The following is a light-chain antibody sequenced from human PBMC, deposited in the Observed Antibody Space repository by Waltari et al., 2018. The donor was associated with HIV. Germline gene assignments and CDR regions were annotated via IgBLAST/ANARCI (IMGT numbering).Light chain of an antibody. V-gene: IGLV2-8*01. Sequence: QSALTQPPSASGSPGQSVNMSCTWATSDLHDYNFISWYQQYSAKAPTLIIFEVTKRPSGVPDRFSGSRSCNTASLIVSVLQAEDEAVYFCSSFASSNKLFGGGTKLTVL. CDR1: TSDLHDYNF. CDR3: SSFASSNKL. CDR2: EVT. J-gene: IGLJ2*01.